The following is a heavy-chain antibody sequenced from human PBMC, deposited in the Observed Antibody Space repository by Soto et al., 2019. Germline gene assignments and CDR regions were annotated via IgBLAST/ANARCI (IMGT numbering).Heavy chain of an antibody. D-gene: IGHD1-26*01. CDR2: IYYSGST. Sequence: SETLSLTCTVSGGSVSSGSCYWSWIRQPPGKGLEWIGYIYYSGSTNYNPSLKSRVTISVDTSKNQFSLKLSSVTAADTAVYYCARDLVRGSYSYYYYGMDVWGQGTTVTVS. J-gene: IGHJ6*02. CDR1: GGSVSSGSCY. V-gene: IGHV4-61*01. CDR3: ARDLVRGSYSYYYYGMDV.